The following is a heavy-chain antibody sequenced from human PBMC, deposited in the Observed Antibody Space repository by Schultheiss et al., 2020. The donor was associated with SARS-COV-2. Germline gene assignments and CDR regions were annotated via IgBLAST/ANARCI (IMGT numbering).Heavy chain of an antibody. V-gene: IGHV3-23*01. CDR3: AKKDYDFWSGYIE. Sequence: GESLKISCAASGFAFSSYAMHWVRQAPGKGLEWVSAISGSGGSTYYADSVKGRFTISRDNAKNSLYLQMNRLRAEDTAVYYCAKKDYDFWSGYIEWGQGTLVTVSS. CDR2: ISGSGGST. D-gene: IGHD3-3*01. J-gene: IGHJ4*02. CDR1: GFAFSSYA.